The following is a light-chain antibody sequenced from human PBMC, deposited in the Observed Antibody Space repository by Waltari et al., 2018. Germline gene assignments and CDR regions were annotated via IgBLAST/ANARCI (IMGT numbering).Light chain of an antibody. CDR3: ATWDSSLSGGV. Sequence: HSVLTQPPSVSAAPGQVVTIFSSASSSHIGNNYVSWYQQVPGTAPKLLIFDNNERPSGIPDRFSGSKSGTSATLDITGLQTGDEAHYYCATWDSSLSGGVFGGGTKVTVL. J-gene: IGLJ2*01. CDR1: SSHIGNNY. V-gene: IGLV1-51*01. CDR2: DNN.